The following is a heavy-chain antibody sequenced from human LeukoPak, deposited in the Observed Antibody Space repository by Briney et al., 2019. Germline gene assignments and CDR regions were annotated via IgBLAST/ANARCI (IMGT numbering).Heavy chain of an antibody. CDR1: GFTFSTYH. CDR2: INSGSDII. J-gene: IGHJ4*02. CDR3: ARGRGYCGPTTCWYFDY. D-gene: IGHD2-2*01. V-gene: IGHV3-48*01. Sequence: GESLRLSCAASGFTFSTYHMIWVRQAPGKGLEWLSYINSGSDIIYYADSVKGRFTISRDNAKNSLYLQMDSLRAEDTAVYYCARGRGYCGPTTCWYFDYWGQGTLVTVSS.